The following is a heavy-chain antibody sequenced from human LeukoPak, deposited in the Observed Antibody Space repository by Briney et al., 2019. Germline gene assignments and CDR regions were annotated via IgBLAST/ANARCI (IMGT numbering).Heavy chain of an antibody. CDR1: GGSFSGYY. Sequence: SETLSLTCAVYGGSFSGYYWSWIRQPPGKGLEWIGEINHSGSTNYNPSLKSRVTISVDTSKNQFPLKLSSVTAADTAVYYCARSGKPYYYDSSGYYYFDYWGQGTLVTVSS. J-gene: IGHJ4*02. CDR2: INHSGST. D-gene: IGHD3-22*01. V-gene: IGHV4-34*01. CDR3: ARSGKPYYYDSSGYYYFDY.